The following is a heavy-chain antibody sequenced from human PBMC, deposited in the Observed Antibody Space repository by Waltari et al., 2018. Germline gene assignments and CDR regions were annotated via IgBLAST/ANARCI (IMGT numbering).Heavy chain of an antibody. Sequence: QVQLQESGPGLVKPSQTLSLTCTVSGGSLSTGAYYWSWIRQPPGKGLEWIGYIYYSGSTYYNPSLKSRVTISVDTSKNQFSLKLSSVTAADTAVYYCARAFSGSYVFDYWGQGTLVTVSS. CDR3: ARAFSGSYVFDY. D-gene: IGHD1-26*01. V-gene: IGHV4-30-4*08. J-gene: IGHJ4*02. CDR1: GGSLSTGAYY. CDR2: IYYSGST.